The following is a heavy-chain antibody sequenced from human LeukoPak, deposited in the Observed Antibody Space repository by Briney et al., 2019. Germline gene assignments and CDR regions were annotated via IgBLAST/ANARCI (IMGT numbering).Heavy chain of an antibody. V-gene: IGHV3-64*01. Sequence: GGSLRLSCAASGFTFSNYAMHWVRQAPGKGLEYVSVINSNGNTTFYANSVKGRFTISRDNSKNTLYLQMGSLGADDMGVYYCARALYTGSNLLFDCWGQGTQVTVSS. D-gene: IGHD1-26*01. J-gene: IGHJ4*02. CDR2: INSNGNTT. CDR3: ARALYTGSNLLFDC. CDR1: GFTFSNYA.